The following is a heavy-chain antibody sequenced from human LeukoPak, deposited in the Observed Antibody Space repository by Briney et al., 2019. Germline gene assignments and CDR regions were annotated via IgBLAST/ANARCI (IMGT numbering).Heavy chain of an antibody. D-gene: IGHD3-10*01. Sequence: SETLSLTCTVSGGSISSGSYYWSWIRQPAGKGLEWIGRIYTSGSTNYNPSLKSRVTISVDTSKNQFSLKLSSVTAADTAVYYRARSPLLYYYGSGSYYLATGLQKTGYYYYYMDVWGKGTTVTVSS. J-gene: IGHJ6*03. V-gene: IGHV4-61*02. CDR2: IYTSGST. CDR3: ARSPLLYYYGSGSYYLATGLQKTGYYYYYMDV. CDR1: GGSISSGSYY.